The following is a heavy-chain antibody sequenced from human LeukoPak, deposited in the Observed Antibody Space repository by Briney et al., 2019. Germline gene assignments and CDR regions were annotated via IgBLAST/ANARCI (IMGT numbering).Heavy chain of an antibody. D-gene: IGHD6-13*01. CDR2: ISYDRSNK. V-gene: IGHV3-30*04. CDR1: GFTFSSYA. CDR3: ARRGQQLPFDY. J-gene: IGHJ4*02. Sequence: GRSLRLSCAASGFTFSSYAMHWVRQAPGKGLEWVAVISYDRSNKYYADSVKGRFTISRDNSKNTLYLQMNSLRAEDTAVYYCARRGQQLPFDYWGQGTLVTVSS.